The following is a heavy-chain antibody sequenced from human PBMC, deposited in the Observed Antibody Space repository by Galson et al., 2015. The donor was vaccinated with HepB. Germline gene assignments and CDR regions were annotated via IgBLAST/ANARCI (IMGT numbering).Heavy chain of an antibody. CDR2: INAGNGNT. J-gene: IGHJ4*02. Sequence: SVKVSCKASGHTFTSYAMHWVRQAPGQRLEWMGWINAGNGNTKYSQKFQGRVTITRDTSASTAYMELSSLRSEDTAVYYCARDLPYGGSRGGFDYWGQGTLVTVSS. CDR1: GHTFTSYA. V-gene: IGHV1-3*01. D-gene: IGHD4-23*01. CDR3: ARDLPYGGSRGGFDY.